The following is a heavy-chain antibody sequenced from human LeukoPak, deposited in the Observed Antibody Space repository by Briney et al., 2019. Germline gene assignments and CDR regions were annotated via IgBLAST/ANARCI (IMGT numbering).Heavy chain of an antibody. CDR2: VSESDGST. D-gene: IGHD5-18*01. CDR3: AKDISQGYTFGSIEEDY. Sequence: GGSLRLSCAASGFTFSSYAMSWVRQAPGKGLEWVSAVSESDGSTYYADSVKGRFTISRDNSKNTLYLQMNSLGADDTAVYFCAKDISQGYTFGSIEEDYWGQGTLVTVSS. J-gene: IGHJ4*02. CDR1: GFTFSSYA. V-gene: IGHV3-23*01.